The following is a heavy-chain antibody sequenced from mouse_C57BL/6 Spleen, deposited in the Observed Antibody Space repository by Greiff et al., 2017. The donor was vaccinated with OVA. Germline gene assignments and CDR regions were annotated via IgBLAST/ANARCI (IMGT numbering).Heavy chain of an antibody. CDR3: ARGRSTVVATDFDY. CDR2: ISSGSSTI. D-gene: IGHD1-1*01. Sequence: EVKVVESGGGLVKPGGSLKLSCAASGFTFSDYGMHWVRQAPEKGLEWVAYISSGSSTIYYADTVKGRFTISRDNAKNTLFLQMTSLRSEDTAMYYCARGRSTVVATDFDYWGQGTTLTVSS. V-gene: IGHV5-17*01. CDR1: GFTFSDYG. J-gene: IGHJ2*01.